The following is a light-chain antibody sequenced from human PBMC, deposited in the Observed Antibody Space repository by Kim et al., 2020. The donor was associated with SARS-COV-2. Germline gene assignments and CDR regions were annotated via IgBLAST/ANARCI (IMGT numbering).Light chain of an antibody. V-gene: IGLV2-14*03. Sequence: QSALTQPASVSGSPGQSITISCTGTSSDIGGYNYVSWYQQHPGKAPKLMIYDVSNRPSGVSNRFSGSKSGSTASLTISGLQAEDEADYYCSSYTSSGTYVFGTGTKVTVL. J-gene: IGLJ1*01. CDR1: SSDIGGYNY. CDR3: SSYTSSGTYV. CDR2: DVS.